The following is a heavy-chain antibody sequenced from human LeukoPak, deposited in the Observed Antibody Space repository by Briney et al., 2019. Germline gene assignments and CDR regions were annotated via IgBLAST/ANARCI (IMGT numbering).Heavy chain of an antibody. CDR2: IYESGGT. CDR1: GGSISEYY. Sequence: SETLSLPCTVSGGSISEYYWSWIRQSPGKGLEWIGYIYESGGTNYNPSLRSRVTISLDTSKTQVSLKVTSLTAADTAVYYCARDRAPFYYASGLVYWSQGIPVTVSS. D-gene: IGHD3-10*01. J-gene: IGHJ4*02. CDR3: ARDRAPFYYASGLVY. V-gene: IGHV4-59*01.